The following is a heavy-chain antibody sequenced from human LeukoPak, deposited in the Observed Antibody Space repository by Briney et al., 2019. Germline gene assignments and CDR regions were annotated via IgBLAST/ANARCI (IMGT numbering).Heavy chain of an antibody. D-gene: IGHD6-13*01. CDR2: IYTSGST. Sequence: SETLSLTCTVSGGSISSGSYYWSWIRQPAGKGLEWIGRIYTSGSTNYNPSLKSRVTISVDTSKNQFSLKLSSVTAADTAVYYCARVSNRSPDFWDFWAAYSSSPSYYYYYMDVWGKGTTVTISS. CDR3: ARVSNRSPDFWDFWAAYSSSPSYYYYYMDV. V-gene: IGHV4-61*02. J-gene: IGHJ6*03. CDR1: GGSISSGSYY.